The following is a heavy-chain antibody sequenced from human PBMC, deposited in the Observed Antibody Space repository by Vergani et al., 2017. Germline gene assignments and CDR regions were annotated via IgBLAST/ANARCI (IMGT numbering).Heavy chain of an antibody. CDR1: GFSIDNGYY. Sequence: QVQLQESGPGLVKPSETLSLTCAVSGFSIDNGYYWDWIRQSPGKGLEWIGYIYSTGSTNYNPSLNSRVTMSVDTSKNQFSLKLRSVTAADTAVYFCARVMYRDEASTGYRLEGMDIWGQGTTVTISS. D-gene: IGHD3-9*01. V-gene: IGHV4-59*13. J-gene: IGHJ6*02. CDR2: IYSTGST. CDR3: ARVMYRDEASTGYRLEGMDI.